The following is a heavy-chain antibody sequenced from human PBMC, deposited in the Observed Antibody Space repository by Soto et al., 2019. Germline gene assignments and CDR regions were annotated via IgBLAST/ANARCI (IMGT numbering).Heavy chain of an antibody. CDR3: ARGDWNYPLYDAFDI. J-gene: IGHJ3*02. Sequence: QVQLQESGPGLVKPSQTLSLTCTVSGGSISSGDYYWSWIRQPPGKALEWIGFIYYSGSTFYNPSLKSRVTISLDTSKNQFSLRLSSVTAADTALYYCARGDWNYPLYDAFDIWGQGTMVTVSS. V-gene: IGHV4-30-4*01. D-gene: IGHD1-7*01. CDR2: IYYSGST. CDR1: GGSISSGDYY.